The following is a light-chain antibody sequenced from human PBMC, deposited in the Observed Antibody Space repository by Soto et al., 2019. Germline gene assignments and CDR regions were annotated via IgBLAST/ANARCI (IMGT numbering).Light chain of an antibody. CDR3: LQYHNLWA. CDR2: GAS. Sequence: EIVLTQSPGTLSLSPGERATLSCRASQSVSNNYLAWYQQKPGQAPRLLIYGASNRATGISDRFSGSGSGTEFTLTISSLQSEDFTVYSCLQYHNLWAFGQGTKVDIK. V-gene: IGKV3-20*01. J-gene: IGKJ1*01. CDR1: QSVSNNY.